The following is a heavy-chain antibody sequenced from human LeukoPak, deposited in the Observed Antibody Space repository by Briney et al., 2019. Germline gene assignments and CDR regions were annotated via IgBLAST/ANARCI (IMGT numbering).Heavy chain of an antibody. CDR2: INPNSGGT. CDR3: AGSYCSGGSCYQHYYYYGMDV. V-gene: IGHV1-2*02. D-gene: IGHD2-15*01. CDR1: GYTFTGYY. Sequence: ASVKVSCKASGYTFTGYYMHWVRQAPGQGLEWMGWINPNSGGTNYAQKFQGRVTMTRDTSISTAYMELSRLRSDDTAVYYCAGSYCSGGSCYQHYYYYGMDVWGQGTTVTVSS. J-gene: IGHJ6*02.